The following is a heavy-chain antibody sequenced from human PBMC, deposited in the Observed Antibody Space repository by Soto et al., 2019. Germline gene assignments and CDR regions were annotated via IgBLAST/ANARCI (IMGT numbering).Heavy chain of an antibody. CDR1: GYTFTGYY. CDR2: INPNSGGT. J-gene: IGHJ4*02. Sequence: ASVKVSCNASGYTFTGYYMHWLRQAPGQGLEWMGWINPNSGGTNYAQKFQGRVTMTRDTSISTAYMELSRLRSDDTAVYYCARGFYDSSAYYGKPYYFDYWGQGTLVTVSS. D-gene: IGHD3-22*01. V-gene: IGHV1-2*02. CDR3: ARGFYDSSAYYGKPYYFDY.